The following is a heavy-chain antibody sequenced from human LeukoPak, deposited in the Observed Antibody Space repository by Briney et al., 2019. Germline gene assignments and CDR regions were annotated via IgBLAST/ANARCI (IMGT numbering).Heavy chain of an antibody. CDR2: ISSSGSTI. CDR3: AKMYGGTYIGN. V-gene: IGHV3-48*03. J-gene: IGHJ4*02. Sequence: GGSLRLSCAASGFTFSSYEMNWVRQAPGKGLEWVSYISSSGSTINYADSVKGRFSISRDNAKNSLYLQMNSLRAEDTAVYYCAKMYGGTYIGNWGQGTLVTVSA. D-gene: IGHD1-26*01. CDR1: GFTFSSYE.